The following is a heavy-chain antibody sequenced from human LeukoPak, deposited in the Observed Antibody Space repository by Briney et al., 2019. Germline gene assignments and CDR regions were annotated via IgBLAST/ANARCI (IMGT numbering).Heavy chain of an antibody. J-gene: IGHJ6*02. CDR2: ISSSSSYI. V-gene: IGHV3-21*04. CDR3: AKAHYYDSSGYYQTYYYGMDV. D-gene: IGHD3-22*01. Sequence: PGGSLRLSCAASGFTFSSYSMNWVRQAPGKGLEWVSSISSSSSYIYYADSVRGRFTISRDNSKNTLYLQMNSLRAEDTAVYYCAKAHYYDSSGYYQTYYYGMDVWGQGTTVTVSS. CDR1: GFTFSSYS.